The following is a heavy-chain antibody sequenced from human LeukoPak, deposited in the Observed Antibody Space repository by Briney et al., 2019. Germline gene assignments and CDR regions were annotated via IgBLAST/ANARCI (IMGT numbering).Heavy chain of an antibody. D-gene: IGHD3-10*01. J-gene: IGHJ4*02. CDR1: GYTFTGYY. V-gene: IGHV1-2*02. CDR3: ARMEGVHFDY. Sequence: SVKVSCKASGYTFTGYYMHWVRQAPGQGLEWMGWINSNSGETNYAQKFQGRVTMTRDTSISTAYMELSRLRSDETAVYYCARMEGVHFDYWGQGTLVTVPS. CDR2: INSNSGET.